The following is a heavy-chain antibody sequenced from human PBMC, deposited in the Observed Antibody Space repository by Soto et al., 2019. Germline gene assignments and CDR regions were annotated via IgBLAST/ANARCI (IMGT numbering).Heavy chain of an antibody. CDR1: GCTLSDHY. Sequence: PXGSLRLSCAGAGCTLSDHYIDWVRQAPGKGLEWVGRSRDKPQGYSTTYAASVKGRFTASRDESKNSAYLQMNSLKTEDTAVYYCVRATYFSDSSGYTRCLDYWGQGTL. D-gene: IGHD3-22*01. CDR3: VRATYFSDSSGYTRCLDY. J-gene: IGHJ4*02. CDR2: SRDKPQGYST. V-gene: IGHV3-72*01.